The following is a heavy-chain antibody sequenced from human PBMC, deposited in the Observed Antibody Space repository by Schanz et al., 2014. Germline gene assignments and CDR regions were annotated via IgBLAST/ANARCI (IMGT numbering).Heavy chain of an antibody. J-gene: IGHJ4*02. Sequence: QVQLVQSGAEVKKPGSSMKVSCKASGGTFSTYPINWLRQAPGQGLEWMGRIIPVLNIATYAQRFQGRVSITADTSTNTAYMELSSLRSDDTAVYYCARGRGFYDYWGQGTLVTVSS. CDR2: IIPVLNIA. V-gene: IGHV1-69*02. D-gene: IGHD3-10*01. CDR1: GGTFSTYP. CDR3: ARGRGFYDY.